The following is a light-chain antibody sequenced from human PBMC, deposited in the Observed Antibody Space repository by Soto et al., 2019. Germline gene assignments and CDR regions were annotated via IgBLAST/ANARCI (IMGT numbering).Light chain of an antibody. Sequence: EVVMTQSPGTLSLSPGERATLSCRASQIVSTNLAWYQQKPGQAPRLLIYGASNRATGVAARFSGSGSGTEFSLTISSLQSDDLAVDYFQQYYNWPPYTFGQGTKLEIK. J-gene: IGKJ2*01. CDR2: GAS. CDR3: QQYYNWPPYT. V-gene: IGKV3-15*01. CDR1: QIVSTN.